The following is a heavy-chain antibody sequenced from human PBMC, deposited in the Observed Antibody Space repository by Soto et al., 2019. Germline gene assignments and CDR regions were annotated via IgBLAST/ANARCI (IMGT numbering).Heavy chain of an antibody. V-gene: IGHV4-38-2*01. Sequence: PSETLSLTCAVSGYSISSGYYWGWIRQPAGKGLEWIGSIYHSGSTYYNPSLKSRVTISVDTSKNQFSLKLSSVTAADTAVYYCARGGYDYVWGSYRYLYYYGMDVWGQGTTVTVS. J-gene: IGHJ6*02. D-gene: IGHD3-16*02. CDR1: GYSISSGYY. CDR2: IYHSGST. CDR3: ARGGYDYVWGSYRYLYYYGMDV.